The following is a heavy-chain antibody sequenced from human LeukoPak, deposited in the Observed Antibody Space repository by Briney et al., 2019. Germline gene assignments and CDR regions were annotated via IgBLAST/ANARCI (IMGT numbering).Heavy chain of an antibody. CDR2: IYYTGST. CDR3: ARRTTVTPNWFDP. D-gene: IGHD4-17*01. Sequence: PSETLSLTCTVSGGPISTYQWSWIRQPPGKGLEWIGYIYYTGSTNYNHSLRSRVTISLDTSKNQFSLRVNSVTAADTAVYYCARRTTVTPNWFDPWGQGTLVTVSS. J-gene: IGHJ5*02. CDR1: GGPISTYQ. V-gene: IGHV4-59*08.